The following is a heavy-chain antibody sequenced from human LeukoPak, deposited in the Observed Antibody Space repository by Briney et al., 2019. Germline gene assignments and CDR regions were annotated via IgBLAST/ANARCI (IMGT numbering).Heavy chain of an antibody. CDR2: INPSGGST. CDR1: GYTFTSYY. CDR3: ARVGGYCSSTSCSIDY. V-gene: IGHV1-46*01. Sequence: GASVKVSCTASGYTFTSYYMHWVRQAPGEGLEWMGIINPSGGSTSYAQKFQGRVTMTRDTSTSTVYMELSSLRSEDTAVYYCARVGGYCSSTSCSIDYWGQGTLVTVSS. D-gene: IGHD2-2*01. J-gene: IGHJ4*02.